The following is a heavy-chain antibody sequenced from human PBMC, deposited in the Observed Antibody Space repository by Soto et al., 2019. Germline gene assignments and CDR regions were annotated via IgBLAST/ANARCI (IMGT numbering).Heavy chain of an antibody. D-gene: IGHD6-19*01. CDR2: ISSSGSTI. CDR3: ARVGKQQWLALSNWFDX. J-gene: IGHJ5*02. Sequence: PGGSLRLSCAASGFTFSDYYMSWIRQAPGKGLEWVSYISSSGSTIYYAYSVKGRVKIPRDNAKNSLYLQMNSLRAEDTAVYYCARVGKQQWLALSNWFDXWGQGTLVTVSX. V-gene: IGHV3-11*01. CDR1: GFTFSDYY.